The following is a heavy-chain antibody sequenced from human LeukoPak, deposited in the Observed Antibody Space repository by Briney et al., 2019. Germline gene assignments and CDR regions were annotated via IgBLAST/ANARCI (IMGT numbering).Heavy chain of an antibody. CDR2: NNPDGSIA. CDR1: GFTLSIYW. J-gene: IGHJ4*02. D-gene: IGHD1-26*01. Sequence: AGGSLRLSCVGSGFTLSIYWMYWIRQSPGKGLLWVARNNPDGSIADYTDSVKGRFTISRDNVKNTLYLQMNSLRAEDTAVYYCAKGAGIVGATFDYWGQGTLVTVSS. CDR3: AKGAGIVGATFDY. V-gene: IGHV3-74*01.